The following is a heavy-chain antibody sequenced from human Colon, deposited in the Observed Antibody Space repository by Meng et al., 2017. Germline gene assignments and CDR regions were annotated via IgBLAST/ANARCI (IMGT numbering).Heavy chain of an antibody. V-gene: IGHV1-8*01. J-gene: IGHJ4*02. CDR2: INPNTGKT. D-gene: IGHD3-3*01. CDR3: AKVSGFGRNYIRF. CDR1: DYQFSSVD. Sequence: VERVRVGAEERMSWASMTVSCKTWDYQFSSVDIEWVPPATGQGLEWIGWINPNTGKTRYAQKLQGSVNMTRNTSISTAYMELGSLSPEDTAVYFCAKVSGFGRNYIRFWGQGTLVTVSS.